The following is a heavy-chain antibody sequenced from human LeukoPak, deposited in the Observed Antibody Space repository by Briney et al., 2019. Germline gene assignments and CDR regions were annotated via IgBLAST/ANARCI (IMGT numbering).Heavy chain of an antibody. J-gene: IGHJ4*02. CDR3: ARVQGGISLDY. CDR1: GFTFSSYS. V-gene: IGHV3-21*01. CDR2: ISSSSSYI. Sequence: GGSLRFSCAASGFTFSSYSMNWVRQAPGKGLKWVSSISSSSSYIYYADSVKGRFTISRDNAKNSLYLQMNGLRAEDTAVYYCARVQGGISLDYWGQGTLVTVSS. D-gene: IGHD1-26*01.